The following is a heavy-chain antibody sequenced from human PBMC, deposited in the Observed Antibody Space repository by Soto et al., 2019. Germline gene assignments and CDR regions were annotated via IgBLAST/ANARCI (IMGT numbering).Heavy chain of an antibody. CDR1: GYAFTSYG. V-gene: IGHV1-18*01. J-gene: IGHJ4*01. D-gene: IGHD3-10*01. CDR3: ARSPRRGSGTYYNPLDY. CDR2: ISVYDGNT. Sequence: GASVKVSCKASGYAFTSYGLSWVRQTTGQGLEWMGWISVYDGNTNYAQKFQGRVSMTTDTSTSTANMELRSLRSDDTAIYFCARSPRRGSGTYYNPLDYWGQGTLVTVSP.